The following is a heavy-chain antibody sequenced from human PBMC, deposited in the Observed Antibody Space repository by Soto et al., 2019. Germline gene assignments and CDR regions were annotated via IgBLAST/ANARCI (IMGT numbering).Heavy chain of an antibody. J-gene: IGHJ4*02. CDR2: IYYSGST. D-gene: IGHD3-22*01. CDR1: GLSLRSGTYN. CDR3: ARDRSYDSSGFHFDY. Sequence: FLPCPVPGLSLRSGTYNQGRIRQPPGKGLEWIGYIYYSGSTNYNPSLKSRVTISVDTSKNQFSLKLSSVTAADTAVYYCARDRSYDSSGFHFDYWGQGTLVTVSS. V-gene: IGHV4-61*01.